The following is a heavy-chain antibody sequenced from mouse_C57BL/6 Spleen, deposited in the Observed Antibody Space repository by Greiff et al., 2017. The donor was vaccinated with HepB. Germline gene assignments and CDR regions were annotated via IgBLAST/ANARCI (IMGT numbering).Heavy chain of an antibody. CDR3: ARGLGGDY. J-gene: IGHJ2*01. V-gene: IGHV1-82*01. CDR2: IYPGDGDT. Sequence: QVQLKESGPELVKPGASVKISCKASGYAFSSSWMNWVKQSPGKGLEWIGRIYPGDGDTNYNGKFKGKATLTADKSSSTAYMQLSSLTSEDSAVYFCARGLGGDYWGQGTTLTVSS. D-gene: IGHD3-3*01. CDR1: GYAFSSSW.